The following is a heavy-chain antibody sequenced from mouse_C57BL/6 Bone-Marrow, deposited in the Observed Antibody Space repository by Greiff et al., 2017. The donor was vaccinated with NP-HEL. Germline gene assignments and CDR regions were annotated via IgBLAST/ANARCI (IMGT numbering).Heavy chain of an antibody. J-gene: IGHJ4*01. V-gene: IGHV5-17*01. CDR2: ISSGSSTI. CDR1: GFTFSDYG. CDR3: ARNSDYYGSSYSAMDY. D-gene: IGHD1-1*01. Sequence: EVHLVESGGGLVKPGGSLKLSCAASGFTFSDYGMHWVRQAPEKGLEWVAYISSGSSTIYYADTVKGRFTISRDNAKNTLFLQMTSLRSEDTAMYYCARNSDYYGSSYSAMDYWGQGTSVTVSS.